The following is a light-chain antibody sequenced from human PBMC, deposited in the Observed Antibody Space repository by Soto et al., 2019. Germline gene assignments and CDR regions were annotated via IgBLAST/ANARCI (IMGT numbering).Light chain of an antibody. CDR1: QSISNY. J-gene: IGKJ1*01. CDR2: GAS. CDR3: HQSYSSPST. Sequence: DIQMTQSPSSLSASVGDRVTITCRASQSISNYLNWYQQKPGKAPKLVIYGASSLQSGVPSGFGGSGAGTDFTLTISSLQPEDFATYYCHQSYSSPSTFGQGTKVDIK. V-gene: IGKV1-39*01.